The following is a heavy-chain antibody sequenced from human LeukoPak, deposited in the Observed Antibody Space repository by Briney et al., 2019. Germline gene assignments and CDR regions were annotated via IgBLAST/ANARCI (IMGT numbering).Heavy chain of an antibody. Sequence: GSLRLSCAASGFTFSTYSMNWVRQPPGKGLEWIGEINHSGSTNYNPSLKSRVTISVDTSKNQFSLKLSSVTAADTAVYYCARGRGYCSGGSCYTGYYYYYGMDVWGQGTTVTVSS. V-gene: IGHV4-34*01. J-gene: IGHJ6*02. CDR2: INHSGST. CDR1: GFTFSTYS. CDR3: ARGRGYCSGGSCYTGYYYYYGMDV. D-gene: IGHD2-15*01.